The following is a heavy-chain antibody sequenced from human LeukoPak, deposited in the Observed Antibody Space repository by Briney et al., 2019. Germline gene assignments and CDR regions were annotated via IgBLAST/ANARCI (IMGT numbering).Heavy chain of an antibody. D-gene: IGHD3-9*01. CDR2: IKQDGREN. CDR1: GFTFSSYS. V-gene: IGHV3-7*01. J-gene: IGHJ4*02. CDR3: ARADYDILTGRPGNFDY. Sequence: PGGSLRLSCAASGFTFSSYSMNWVRQAPGKGLEWLANIKQDGRENYYVDSVKGRFTISRDNAKNSLYLQMNSLRAEDTAVYYCARADYDILTGRPGNFDYWGQGTLVTVSS.